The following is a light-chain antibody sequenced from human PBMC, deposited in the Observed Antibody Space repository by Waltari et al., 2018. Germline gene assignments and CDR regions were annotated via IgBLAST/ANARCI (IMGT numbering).Light chain of an antibody. CDR2: DAA. V-gene: IGKV1-33*01. Sequence: DIQLTQSPSSLSASVGHRVTITFQASQDITNFLNWYQQQPGKAPKLLIYDAAKLQTGVPSRFSGSGSGTDFTFTITSLQPEDAATYFCQQYDNLPPLSFGGGTKVDIK. CDR3: QQYDNLPPLS. J-gene: IGKJ4*01. CDR1: QDITNF.